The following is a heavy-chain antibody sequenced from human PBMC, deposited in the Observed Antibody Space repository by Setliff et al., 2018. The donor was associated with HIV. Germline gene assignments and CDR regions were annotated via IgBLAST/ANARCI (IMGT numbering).Heavy chain of an antibody. J-gene: IGHJ4*02. CDR3: ARGLYYFDY. CDR1: GGSFSGYY. Sequence: PSETLSLTCAVYGGSFSGYYWSWIRQPPGKGLEWIGEINHSGSTNYNPSLKSRVTISVDTSKNQFSLKLSSVTAADTAVYYCARGLYYFDYWGQGTLVTVPQ. CDR2: INHSGST. V-gene: IGHV4-34*01.